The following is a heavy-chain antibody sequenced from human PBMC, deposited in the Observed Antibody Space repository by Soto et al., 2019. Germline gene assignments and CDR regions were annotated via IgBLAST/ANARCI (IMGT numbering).Heavy chain of an antibody. CDR2: IYYSGST. J-gene: IGHJ1*01. V-gene: IGHV4-31*03. CDR3: ARVGLVILPRAEYFQH. D-gene: IGHD3-3*01. CDR1: GGSISSGGYY. Sequence: PSETLSLTCTASGGSISSGGYYWSWIRQHPGKGLEWIGYIYYSGSTYYNPSLKSRVTISVDTSKNQFSLKLSSVTAADTAVYYCARVGLVILPRAEYFQHWGQGTQVTVSS.